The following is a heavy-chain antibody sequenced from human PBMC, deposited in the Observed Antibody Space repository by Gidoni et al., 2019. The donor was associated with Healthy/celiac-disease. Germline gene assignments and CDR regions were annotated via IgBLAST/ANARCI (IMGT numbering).Heavy chain of an antibody. V-gene: IGHV3-15*01. D-gene: IGHD1-26*01. J-gene: IGHJ4*02. CDR3: TTGLTQRSGSYRDY. Sequence: GGGLVKPGGSLRLSCAASGFTFSNAWMSWVRQAPGKGLEWVGRIKSKTDGGTTDYAAPVKGRFTISRDDSKNTLYLQMNSLTTEDTAVYYCTTGLTQRSGSYRDYWGQGTLVTVSS. CDR1: GFTFSNAW. CDR2: IKSKTDGGTT.